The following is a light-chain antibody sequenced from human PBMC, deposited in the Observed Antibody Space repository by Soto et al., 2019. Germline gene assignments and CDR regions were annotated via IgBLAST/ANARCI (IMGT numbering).Light chain of an antibody. J-gene: IGKJ3*01. CDR2: DAS. Sequence: EIVLTQSPATLSLSPGDRATLSCRASQSVDWYGAWYPQKPGQAPRLLIYDASTRATGIPDRFSGSGSGTDFTLTISSLEPEDFAIYYCQQRSNWPPITFGPGTKVDIK. CDR1: QSVDWY. V-gene: IGKV3-11*01. CDR3: QQRSNWPPIT.